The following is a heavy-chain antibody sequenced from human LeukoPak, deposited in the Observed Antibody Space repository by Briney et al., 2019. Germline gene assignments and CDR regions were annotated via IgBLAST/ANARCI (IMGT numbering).Heavy chain of an antibody. D-gene: IGHD6-13*01. V-gene: IGHV3-30*18. CDR2: ISYDGSNK. CDR1: GFTFSSYG. J-gene: IGHJ4*02. Sequence: GGSLRLSCAASGFTFSSYGMHWVRQAPGKGLEWVAIISYDGSNKYFADSVEGRFTISRDNSKNTLYLQMNSLRAEDTAVYYCAKDFQDTSSWEFDYWGQGTLVTVSS. CDR3: AKDFQDTSSWEFDY.